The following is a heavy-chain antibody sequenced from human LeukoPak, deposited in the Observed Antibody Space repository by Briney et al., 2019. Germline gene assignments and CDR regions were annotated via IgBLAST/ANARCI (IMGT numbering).Heavy chain of an antibody. Sequence: GASVKVSCKASGGTFSSYAISWVRQAPGQGLEWMGGIIPIFGTANYAQKFQGRVTITADESTSTAYMELSSLRSEDTAVYYCARKFGGYCSGTSCQINFDYWGQGTLVTVSS. CDR2: IIPIFGTA. CDR1: GGTFSSYA. CDR3: ARKFGGYCSGTSCQINFDY. V-gene: IGHV1-69*13. D-gene: IGHD2-2*01. J-gene: IGHJ4*02.